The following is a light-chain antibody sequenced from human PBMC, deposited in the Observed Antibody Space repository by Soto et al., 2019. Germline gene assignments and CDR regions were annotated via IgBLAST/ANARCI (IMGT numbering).Light chain of an antibody. Sequence: DIQMTQSPSTLPASVGDRVTITCRASQSISSWLAWYQQKPGKAPKLLIYKASSLESGVPSRFSGSGSGTDFTLTITSLHPEDFATYYCQQSYSTVWTFGQGTRWIS. V-gene: IGKV1-5*03. J-gene: IGKJ1*01. CDR1: QSISSW. CDR2: KAS. CDR3: QQSYSTVWT.